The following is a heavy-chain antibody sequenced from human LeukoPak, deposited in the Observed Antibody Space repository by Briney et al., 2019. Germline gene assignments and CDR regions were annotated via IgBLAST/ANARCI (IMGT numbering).Heavy chain of an antibody. V-gene: IGHV1-3*01. CDR3: SRSSDTTSWYYFDH. D-gene: IGHD2/OR15-2a*01. J-gene: IGHJ4*02. Sequence: GASVKVSCKASGYTFTSYAMNWVRQAPGQGPEWMGWIKVGEGNTHFAQKFQDRVSMTRDISSNTAFLELRNLRSDDTAVYFCSRSSDTTSWYYFDHWGQGTLVTVSS. CDR1: GYTFTSYA. CDR2: IKVGEGNT.